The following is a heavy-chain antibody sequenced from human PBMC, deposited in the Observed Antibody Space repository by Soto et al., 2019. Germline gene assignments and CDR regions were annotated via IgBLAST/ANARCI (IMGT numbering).Heavy chain of an antibody. D-gene: IGHD4-4*01. V-gene: IGHV4-4*02. CDR1: GDSINNSNW. J-gene: IGHJ4*02. CDR2: VFHSGDT. Sequence: QVQLQESGPGLVKPSGTLSLTCAVSGDSINNSNWWTWVRQPPGKGLEWIGEVFHSGDTNYNPSLKSRLTFSTDKSRNQFSLKLNSVTAAVTAVYYCATRAGTVTTWGQGILVTVSS. CDR3: ATRAGTVTT.